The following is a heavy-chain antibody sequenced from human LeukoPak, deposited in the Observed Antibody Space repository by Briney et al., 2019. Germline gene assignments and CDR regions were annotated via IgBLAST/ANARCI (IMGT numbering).Heavy chain of an antibody. CDR1: GFTFSSYG. CDR3: AKDVYDCSGGSCPQYYYVMDV. J-gene: IGHJ6*02. V-gene: IGHV3-30*02. D-gene: IGHD2-15*01. Sequence: GGSLRLSCAASGFTFSSYGMHWVRQAPGKGLEWVSFIRFDGSEKYYADSVRGRFTISRDNSKNTLSLQMNSLRAEDTALYYCAKDVYDCSGGSCPQYYYVMDVWGQGTTVTVSS. CDR2: IRFDGSEK.